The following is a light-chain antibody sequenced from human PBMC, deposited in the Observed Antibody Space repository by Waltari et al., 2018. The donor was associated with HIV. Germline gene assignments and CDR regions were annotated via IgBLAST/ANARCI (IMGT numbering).Light chain of an antibody. CDR1: QNIATS. V-gene: IGKV1-39*01. CDR3: QQSYSALRT. Sequence: DIQMTQSPSSLSASVGESVTLYCRASQNIATSLNWYQQKPGQAPKLLIYAASTLRDGVPSHFAGSGSGTNFSLSVSSLQSEDFATYYCQQSYSALRTFGQGTKVEIK. J-gene: IGKJ1*01. CDR2: AAS.